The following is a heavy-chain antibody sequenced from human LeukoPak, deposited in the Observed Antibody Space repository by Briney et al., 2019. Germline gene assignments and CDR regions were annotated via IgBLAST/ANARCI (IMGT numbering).Heavy chain of an antibody. Sequence: GRSLRLSCAASGFTFSSYAMHWVRQAPGKGLEWVAVISYDGSNKYYADSVKGRFTISRDNSKNTLYLQMNSLRAEDTAVYYCARDMGIAAAGTGDYWGQGTLVTVSS. CDR1: GFTFSSYA. V-gene: IGHV3-30-3*01. CDR2: ISYDGSNK. J-gene: IGHJ4*02. D-gene: IGHD6-13*01. CDR3: ARDMGIAAAGTGDY.